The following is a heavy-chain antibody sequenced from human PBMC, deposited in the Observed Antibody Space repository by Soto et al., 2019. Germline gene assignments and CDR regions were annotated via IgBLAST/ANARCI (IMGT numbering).Heavy chain of an antibody. CDR3: ARDLGSSYYFDY. V-gene: IGHV1-18*04. CDR1: GYTFTSYG. J-gene: IGHJ4*02. CDR2: ISAYNGNR. Sequence: ASVKVSCKASGYTFTSYGFSWVRQAPGQGLEWMGWISAYNGNRNYAQNLQGRVTMTTDTSTSTAYMELRSLRSDDTAVYYCARDLGSSYYFDYWGQGSLVTVSS. D-gene: IGHD6-6*01.